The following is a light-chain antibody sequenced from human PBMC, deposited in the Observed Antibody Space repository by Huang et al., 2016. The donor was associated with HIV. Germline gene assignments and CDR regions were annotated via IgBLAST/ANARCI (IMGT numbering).Light chain of an antibody. V-gene: IGKV1D-13*01. CDR3: QQFNNYLT. Sequence: AIQLTQSPSSLSASVGDRVTITCRASQGISSALAWYQQKPGKAPKLLIYDASSLESCVPSRCSGSGSGTDFTLTISSLQPEDFATYYCQQFNNYLTFGQGTRLEIK. J-gene: IGKJ5*01. CDR1: QGISSA. CDR2: DAS.